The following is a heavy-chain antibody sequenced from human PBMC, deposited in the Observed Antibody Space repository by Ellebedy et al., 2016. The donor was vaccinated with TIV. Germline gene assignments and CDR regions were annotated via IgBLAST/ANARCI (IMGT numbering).Heavy chain of an antibody. Sequence: PGGSLRLSCAASEFTLRNFWMSWVRQAPGTGLEWVANINYNGNETYYVDSVKGRFTISRDNARNSLALQMTSLRVEDTAVYYCARWRDGSGWNLDYWGQGTLLTVSS. J-gene: IGHJ4*02. CDR1: EFTLRNFW. D-gene: IGHD6-19*01. CDR3: ARWRDGSGWNLDY. CDR2: INYNGNET. V-gene: IGHV3-7*03.